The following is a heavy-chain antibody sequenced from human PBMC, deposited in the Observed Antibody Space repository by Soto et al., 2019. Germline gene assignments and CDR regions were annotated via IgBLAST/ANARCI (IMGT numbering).Heavy chain of an antibody. Sequence: EVQLVESGGGLVKPGGSLRLSCAASGFTFSNAWMNWVRQAPGKGLEWVGRIKRKTDGGTTDYAAPVKGRFTISRDDSKNTLYLQMNSLKTEDTAVYYCAGGYDSFDPWGQGTLVTVSS. CDR2: IKRKTDGGTT. J-gene: IGHJ5*02. D-gene: IGHD5-12*01. V-gene: IGHV3-15*07. CDR1: GFTFSNAW. CDR3: AGGYDSFDP.